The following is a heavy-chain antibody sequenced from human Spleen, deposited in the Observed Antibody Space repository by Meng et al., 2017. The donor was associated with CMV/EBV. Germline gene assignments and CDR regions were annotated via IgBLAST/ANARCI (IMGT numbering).Heavy chain of an antibody. CDR1: GFTFSSYE. D-gene: IGHD3-22*01. Sequence: GGSLRLSCAASGFTFSSYEMNWVRQAPGKGLEWVSYISSSGSTIYYADSVKGRFTISRDNAKNLLHLEMNSLRVEDTAVYYCARVGDTSGYYWLDYWGQGTLVTVSS. CDR3: ARVGDTSGYYWLDY. J-gene: IGHJ4*02. V-gene: IGHV3-48*03. CDR2: ISSSGSTI.